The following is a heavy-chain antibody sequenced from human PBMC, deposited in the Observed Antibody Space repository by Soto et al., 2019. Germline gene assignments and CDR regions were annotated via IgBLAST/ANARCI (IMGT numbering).Heavy chain of an antibody. CDR2: INHSGST. CDR3: ARAGGDIVVAEYGMDV. J-gene: IGHJ6*02. D-gene: IGHD2-2*01. Sequence: SETLSLTCAAYGGSFSCYYWSWIRQPPGKGLEWIGEINHSGSTNYNPSLKSRVTISVDTSKNQFSLKLSSVTAADTAVYYCARAGGDIVVAEYGMDVWGQGTTVTVSS. V-gene: IGHV4-34*01. CDR1: GGSFSCYY.